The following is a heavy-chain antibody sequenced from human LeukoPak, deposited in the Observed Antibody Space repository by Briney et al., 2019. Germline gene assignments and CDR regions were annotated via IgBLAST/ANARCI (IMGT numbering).Heavy chain of an antibody. J-gene: IGHJ4*02. CDR3: AKRDCSDDNCYFVN. V-gene: IGHV3-23*01. D-gene: IGHD1-20*01. CDR1: GFTLSSYG. CDR2: LSARGDST. Sequence: AGGSLRLSCAASGFTLSSYGMSWVRQAPAKGLKGVSTLSARGDSTYYVDSVKGRFTISRDNSKNTLYLQMDSLRAEDTAVYFCAKRDCSDDNCYFVNWGQGTLVTVSS.